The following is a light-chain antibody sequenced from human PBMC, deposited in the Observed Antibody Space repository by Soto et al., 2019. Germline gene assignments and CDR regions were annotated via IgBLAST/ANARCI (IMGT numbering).Light chain of an antibody. CDR2: GDN. CDR3: CSYAGDYMFV. V-gene: IGLV1-40*01. J-gene: IGLJ1*01. Sequence: QSVLTQPPSVSGAPGQRVTISCTGSSSNIGAPYDVHWYQHLPGTAPKLLIFGDNNRPSGVPDRFSGSKSGTSASLAITRLQAEDEADYYCCSYAGDYMFVFGTGTKVTVL. CDR1: SSNIGAPYD.